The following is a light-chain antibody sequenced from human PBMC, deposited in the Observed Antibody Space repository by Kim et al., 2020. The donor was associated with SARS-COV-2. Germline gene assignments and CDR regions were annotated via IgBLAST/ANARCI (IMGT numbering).Light chain of an antibody. V-gene: IGLV2-14*03. CDR2: DVY. J-gene: IGLJ2*01. CDR3: SSFTSSLTPDVL. Sequence: SFPIPCTGAASAFGAWHYVSWYQQHPGKAPKLIIYDVYKRPSGISNRFSGSKSGNTASLTISGLQADDESDYYCSSFTSSLTPDVLFGGGTKVTVL. CDR1: ASAFGAWHY.